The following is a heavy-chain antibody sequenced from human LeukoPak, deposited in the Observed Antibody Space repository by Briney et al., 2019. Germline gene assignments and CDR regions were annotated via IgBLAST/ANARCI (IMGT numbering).Heavy chain of an antibody. CDR2: IYYSGST. J-gene: IGHJ6*03. Sequence: SETLSLTCTVSGGSISSYYWSWIRQPPGKGLGWIGYIYYSGSTNYNPSLKSRVTISVDTSKNQFSLKLSSVTAADTAVYYCARVSRMRYYYMDVWGKGTTVTVSS. CDR1: GGSISSYY. CDR3: ARVSRMRYYYMDV. V-gene: IGHV4-59*01.